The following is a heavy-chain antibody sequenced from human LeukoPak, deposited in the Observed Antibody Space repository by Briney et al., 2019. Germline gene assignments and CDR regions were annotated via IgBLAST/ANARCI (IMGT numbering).Heavy chain of an antibody. CDR3: ARAPMVRGVITAFDQ. V-gene: IGHV3-48*02. CDR1: GFTFSSSS. CDR2: IDSSSSTI. J-gene: IGHJ4*02. D-gene: IGHD3-10*01. Sequence: GGSLRLSCAASGFTFSSSSMSWVRQAPGKGLEWISYIDSSSSTIYYADSVRGRFTISRDNGDNSLYLQMNSLRDEDTAVYYWARAPMVRGVITAFDQWGQGTLVTVRS.